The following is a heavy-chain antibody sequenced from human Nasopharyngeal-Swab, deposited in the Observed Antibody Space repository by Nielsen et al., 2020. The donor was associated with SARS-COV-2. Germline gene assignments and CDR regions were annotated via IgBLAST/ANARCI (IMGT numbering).Heavy chain of an antibody. J-gene: IGHJ4*01. CDR1: GFTFSSYG. CDR3: AKGKKYSSSSSFYY. D-gene: IGHD6-6*01. V-gene: IGHV3-30*02. CDR2: IRYDGSNK. Sequence: GGSLRLSCAASGFTFSSYGMHWVRQAPGKGLEWVAFIRYDGSNKYYADSVKGRFTISRDNSKNTLYLQMNSLRAEDTAVYYCAKGKKYSSSSSFYYWGQGTLVTVSS.